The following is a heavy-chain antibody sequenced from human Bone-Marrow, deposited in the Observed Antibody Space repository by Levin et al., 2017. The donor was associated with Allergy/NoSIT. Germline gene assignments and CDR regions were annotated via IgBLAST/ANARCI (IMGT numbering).Heavy chain of an antibody. CDR1: GFTFGDFA. J-gene: IGHJ3*01. V-gene: IGHV3-9*01. D-gene: IGHD6-6*01. CDR2: ISWSGGTI. CDR3: TKVGGRLVLRDAFDV. Sequence: LSLTCAASGFTFGDFAMHWVRQAPGRGLEWVSCISWSGGTIDYAASVKGRFTISRDNAKKSLYLQMNSLSTEDTALYYCTKVGGRLVLRDAFDVWGQGTMVTVSS.